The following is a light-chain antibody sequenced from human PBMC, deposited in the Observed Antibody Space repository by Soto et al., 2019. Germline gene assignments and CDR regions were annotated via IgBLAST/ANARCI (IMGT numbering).Light chain of an antibody. CDR3: QVWDSSSDPVV. J-gene: IGLJ2*01. CDR2: DDR. V-gene: IGLV3-21*02. CDR1: NIGSKS. Sequence: SYELTQPPSVSVAPGQTARITCGGNNIGSKSVHWYQQKPGQAPVLVVYDDRDRPSGIPEGFSGSNSGNTATLTISRVEAGDEADYYCQVWDSSSDPVVFGGGTKLTVL.